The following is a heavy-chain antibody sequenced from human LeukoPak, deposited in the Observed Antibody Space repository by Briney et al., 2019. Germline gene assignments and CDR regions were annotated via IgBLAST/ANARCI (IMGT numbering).Heavy chain of an antibody. D-gene: IGHD6-19*01. CDR1: GFTFSSYA. V-gene: IGHV3-23*01. J-gene: IGHJ4*02. CDR3: ATDSRTAVAGIFDS. Sequence: GGSLRLSCAASGFTFSSYAMSWVRQAPGKGLEWVSTISGSGGTTYYADSVKGRFAISRDSSKNTLYLQMSSLRAEDTAVYYCATDSRTAVAGIFDSWGQGTLVAVSS. CDR2: ISGSGGTT.